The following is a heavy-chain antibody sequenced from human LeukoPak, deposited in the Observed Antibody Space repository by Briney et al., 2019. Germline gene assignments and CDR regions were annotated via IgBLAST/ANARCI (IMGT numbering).Heavy chain of an antibody. J-gene: IGHJ4*02. Sequence: ASVKVSCKASGYTFTGYYMHWVRQAPGQGLEWMGRINPNSGGTNYAQKFQGRVTMTRDTSISTAYMELSRLRSDDTAVYYCAMYCSSTSCQDYWGQGTLVTVSS. CDR3: AMYCSSTSCQDY. CDR2: INPNSGGT. CDR1: GYTFTGYY. D-gene: IGHD2-2*01. V-gene: IGHV1-2*06.